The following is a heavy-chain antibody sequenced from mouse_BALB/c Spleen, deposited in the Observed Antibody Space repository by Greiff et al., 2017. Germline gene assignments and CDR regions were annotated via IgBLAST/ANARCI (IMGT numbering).Heavy chain of an antibody. Sequence: EVQLQQSGTVLARPGASVKMSCKASGYTFTSYWMHWVKQRPGQGLEWIGAIYPGNSDTSYNQKFKGKAKLTAVTSTSTAYMERSSLTNEDSAVYYCTVYDGYFYAMDYWGQGTSVTVSS. CDR1: GYTFTSYW. CDR2: IYPGNSDT. J-gene: IGHJ4*01. D-gene: IGHD2-3*01. CDR3: TVYDGYFYAMDY. V-gene: IGHV1-5*01.